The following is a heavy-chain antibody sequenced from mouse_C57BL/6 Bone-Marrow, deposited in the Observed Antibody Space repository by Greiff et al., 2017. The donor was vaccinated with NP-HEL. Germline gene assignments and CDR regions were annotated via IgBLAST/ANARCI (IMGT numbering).Heavy chain of an antibody. CDR2: ISNLAYSI. CDR1: GFTFSDYG. J-gene: IGHJ2*01. V-gene: IGHV5-15*04. CDR3: ARRGDYGSSRDY. D-gene: IGHD1-1*01. Sequence: EVKLVESGGGLVQPGGSLKLSCAASGFTFSDYGMAWVRQAPRKGPEWVAFISNLAYSIYYADTVTGRFTISRENAKNTLYLEMSSLRSEDTAMYYCARRGDYGSSRDYWGQGTTLTVSA.